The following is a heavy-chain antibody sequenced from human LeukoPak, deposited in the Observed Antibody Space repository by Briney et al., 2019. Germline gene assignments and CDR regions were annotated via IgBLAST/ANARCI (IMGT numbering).Heavy chain of an antibody. V-gene: IGHV4-59*08. J-gene: IGHJ4*02. Sequence: SETLSLTCTVSGGSISSYYRNWIRQPPGKGLEWIGYIYNSGSTNYNPSLKSRVTISVDTSKNQFYLKLSSVTAADTAVYYCARLRIAAAVMGSGGGFDYWGQGTLVTVSS. D-gene: IGHD6-13*01. CDR2: IYNSGST. CDR1: GGSISSYY. CDR3: ARLRIAAAVMGSGGGFDY.